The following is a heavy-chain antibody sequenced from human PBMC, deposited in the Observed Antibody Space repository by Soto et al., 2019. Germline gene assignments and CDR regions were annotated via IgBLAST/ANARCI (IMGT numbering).Heavy chain of an antibody. V-gene: IGHV1-69*01. J-gene: IGHJ4*02. CDR2: IIPIFGTA. Sequence: QVQLVQSGAEVKKPGSSVKVSCKASGGTFSSYAISWVRQAPGQGLEWMGGIIPIFGTANYAQKFQGRVTITADESTSTAYMELSSLRSEDTAVYYCASFLEDSSGYYRHYWGQGTLVTVSS. CDR1: GGTFSSYA. CDR3: ASFLEDSSGYYRHY. D-gene: IGHD3-22*01.